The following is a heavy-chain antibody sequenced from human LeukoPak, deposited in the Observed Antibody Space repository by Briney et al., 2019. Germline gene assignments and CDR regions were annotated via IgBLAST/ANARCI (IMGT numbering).Heavy chain of an antibody. D-gene: IGHD6-13*01. V-gene: IGHV4-38-2*02. CDR3: ATGVIAAGGNDFDY. CDR1: GYSISSGYY. Sequence: SETLSLTCTVSGYSISSGYYWGWIRQSPEKGLEWIGSIYRSGATYYNPSLKSRVTISVDTSKNQFSLKVTSVTAADTAVYYCATGVIAAGGNDFDYWGQGTLVTVSS. J-gene: IGHJ4*02. CDR2: IYRSGAT.